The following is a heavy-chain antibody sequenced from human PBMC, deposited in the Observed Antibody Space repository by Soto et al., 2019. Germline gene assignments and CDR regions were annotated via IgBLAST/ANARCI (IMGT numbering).Heavy chain of an antibody. D-gene: IGHD6-13*01. J-gene: IGHJ5*02. Sequence: QVQLVQSGAEVKKPGASVKVSCKASGYTFTSYYMHWVRQDPGQGLEWMGIINPSGGSTSYAQKFQGRVTMTRDTSTSTVYMELSSLRSEDTAVYYCAREGRDSSLGNWCDPWGQGTLVTVSS. V-gene: IGHV1-46*01. CDR3: AREGRDSSLGNWCDP. CDR1: GYTFTSYY. CDR2: INPSGGST.